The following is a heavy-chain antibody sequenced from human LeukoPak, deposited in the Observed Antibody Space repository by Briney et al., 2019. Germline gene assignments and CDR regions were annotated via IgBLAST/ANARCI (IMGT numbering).Heavy chain of an antibody. V-gene: IGHV3-23*01. CDR3: AKDRPNYYESNGHYYRRDGDS. J-gene: IGHJ5*01. Sequence: GGSLRLACAGSGFTFSIYAMSWVRQAPGKGLEGVSSTSSGGDYTYYAGSVKGRFTISRDNSKNTLYLQMNSLRAEDTATYYCAKDRPNYYESNGHYYRRDGDSWGQGTLVTVSS. CDR2: TSSGGDYT. CDR1: GFTFSIYA. D-gene: IGHD3-22*01.